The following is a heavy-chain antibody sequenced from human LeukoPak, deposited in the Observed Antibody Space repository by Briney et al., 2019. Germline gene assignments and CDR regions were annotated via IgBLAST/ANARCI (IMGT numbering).Heavy chain of an antibody. CDR1: GFTFSTYA. CDR2: ISGSGGSI. Sequence: GGSLRLSCAASGFTFSTYAMSWVRQAPGKGLEWVSSISGSGGSIYYAASVKGRFTISRDCSKNTLYLQMNSLRAEDTAVYYCAKSGVPAAMSWFDPWGQGTLVTVSS. V-gene: IGHV3-23*01. CDR3: AKSGVPAAMSWFDP. D-gene: IGHD2-2*01. J-gene: IGHJ5*02.